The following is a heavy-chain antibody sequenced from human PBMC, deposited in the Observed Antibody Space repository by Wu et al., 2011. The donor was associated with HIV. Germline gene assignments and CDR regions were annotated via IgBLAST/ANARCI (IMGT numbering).Heavy chain of an antibody. CDR3: ATEPEYYYGSGSYYTN. CDR2: IIPIFGTP. V-gene: IGHV1-69*06. Sequence: QVQLVQSGAEVKKPGSSVNVSCKTSGGTFSNYAISWVRQAPGQGLEWMGGIIPIFGTPNYAQKFQGRVTITADKSTSTAYMELSSLRSEDTAVYYCATEPEYYYGSGSYYTNWGQGTLVTVSS. J-gene: IGHJ4*02. CDR1: GGTFSNYA. D-gene: IGHD3-10*01.